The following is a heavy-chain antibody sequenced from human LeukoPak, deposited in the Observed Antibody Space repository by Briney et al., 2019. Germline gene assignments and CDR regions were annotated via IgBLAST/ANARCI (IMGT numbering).Heavy chain of an antibody. CDR3: AKEPQLGVRSSPFDY. J-gene: IGHJ4*02. CDR2: IRYDATEK. D-gene: IGHD3-16*01. V-gene: IGHV3-30*02. CDR1: GFTFNNFG. Sequence: GGSLRLSCAASGFTFNNFGMHWVRQAPGKGPEWVAFIRYDATEKYYADSVKGRFTISRDNSKNMLFVQMNSLRPEDTGVYYCAKEPQLGVRSSPFDYWGQGTLVTVSS.